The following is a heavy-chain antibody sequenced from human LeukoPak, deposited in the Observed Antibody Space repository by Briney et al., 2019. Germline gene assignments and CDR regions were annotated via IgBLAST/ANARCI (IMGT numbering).Heavy chain of an antibody. J-gene: IGHJ4*02. D-gene: IGHD3-16*01. Sequence: KPSETLSLTCIVSGGSINNYYWSWIRQPPGKGLEWIGYIYYSGTTNYNPSLKSRVTISVDRSKNQFSRKLTSVTAADTAVYYCARHYGPLDFWGQGTLVTVSS. V-gene: IGHV4-59*01. CDR1: GGSINNYY. CDR2: IYYSGTT. CDR3: ARHYGPLDF.